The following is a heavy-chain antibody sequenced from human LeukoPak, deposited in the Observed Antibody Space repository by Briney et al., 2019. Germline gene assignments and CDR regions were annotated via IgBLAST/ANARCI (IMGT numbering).Heavy chain of an antibody. CDR2: ISSSGATI. CDR1: GFSFSSFE. D-gene: IGHD4-17*01. Sequence: GGSLRLSCATSGFSFSSFEMNWVRQAPGRGLEWVSHISSSGATIYYADSVKGRFTISRDNAKNSLYLQMNSLRAEDTAVYYCARGNGDYGEYFQHWGQGTLVTVSS. V-gene: IGHV3-48*03. CDR3: ARGNGDYGEYFQH. J-gene: IGHJ1*01.